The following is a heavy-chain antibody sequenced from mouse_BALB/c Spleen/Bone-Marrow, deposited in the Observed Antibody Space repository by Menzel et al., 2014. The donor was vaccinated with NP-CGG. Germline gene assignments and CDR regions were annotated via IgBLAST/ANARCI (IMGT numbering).Heavy chain of an antibody. D-gene: IGHD1-2*01. CDR1: GYAFSAYW. CDR3: TRSTATFDY. J-gene: IGHJ2*01. CDR2: IYPGDGDT. V-gene: IGHV1-80*01. Sequence: LVESGAELVRPGSSVKISCKASGYAFSAYWMNWVKQRPGQGLEWIGQIYPGDGDTNYKGKFKGKATLTADKSSSTAYMQLSSLTSEDSAVYFCTRSTATFDYWGQGTTLTVSS.